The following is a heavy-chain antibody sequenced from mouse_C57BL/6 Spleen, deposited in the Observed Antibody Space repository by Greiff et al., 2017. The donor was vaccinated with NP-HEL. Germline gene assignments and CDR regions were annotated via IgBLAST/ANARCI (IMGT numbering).Heavy chain of an antibody. J-gene: IGHJ1*03. CDR3: ARNYYGSSYGDSYWYFDV. CDR1: GYTFTDYY. CDR2: INPNNGGT. D-gene: IGHD1-1*01. Sequence: VQLQQSGPELVKPGASVKISCKASGYTFTDYYMNWVKQSHGKSLEWIGDINPNNGGTSYNQKFKGKATLTVDKSSSTAYMELRSLTSEDSAVYYCARNYYGSSYGDSYWYFDVWGTGTTVTVSS. V-gene: IGHV1-26*01.